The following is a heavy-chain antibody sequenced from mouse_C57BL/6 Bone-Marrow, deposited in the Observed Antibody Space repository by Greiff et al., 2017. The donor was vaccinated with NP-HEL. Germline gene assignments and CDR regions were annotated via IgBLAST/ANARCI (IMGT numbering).Heavy chain of an antibody. V-gene: IGHV5-6*01. D-gene: IGHD2-4*01. Sequence: EVLLVESGGDLVKPGGSLKLSCAASGFTFSSYGMSWVRQTPDKRLEWVATISSGGSYTYYPDSVKGRFTISRDNATNTLYLQLSSLKSEDTAMYYCARYAMSTTMEFSYCYAIDYWGQGTSVTVSS. CDR2: ISSGGSYT. CDR1: GFTFSSYG. CDR3: ARYAMSTTMEFSYCYAIDY. J-gene: IGHJ4*01.